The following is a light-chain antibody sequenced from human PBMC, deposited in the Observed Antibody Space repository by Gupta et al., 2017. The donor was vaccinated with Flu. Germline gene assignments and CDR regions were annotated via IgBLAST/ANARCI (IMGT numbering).Light chain of an antibody. CDR1: SSDVGGYDY. J-gene: IGLJ1*01. CDR3: RSYTSTSAYV. CDR2: EVN. V-gene: IGLV2-14*01. Sequence: SALPQPASVSVSPGQSITISCTGTSSDVGGYDYVSWYQQHPGKAPKLVIYEVNKRPAGVSNRFSGSKSGNTASLTISGLQAEDETDYYCRSYTSTSAYVFGTGTKVTVL.